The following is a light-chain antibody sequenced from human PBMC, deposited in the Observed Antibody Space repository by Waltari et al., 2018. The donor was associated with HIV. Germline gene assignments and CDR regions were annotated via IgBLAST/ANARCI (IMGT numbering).Light chain of an antibody. CDR2: WAS. V-gene: IGKV4-1*01. CDR3: QQYYSEIS. Sequence: DIVMTQSPDSLAVSLGERATINCKSSQSVLNRSNNKNYLGWFQQKAGQPPKMLIYWASTRESGVPDRFSGSGSGTDFTLTISSLQAEDVAVYYCQQYYSEISFGQGTRLEIK. J-gene: IGKJ5*01. CDR1: QSVLNRSNNKNY.